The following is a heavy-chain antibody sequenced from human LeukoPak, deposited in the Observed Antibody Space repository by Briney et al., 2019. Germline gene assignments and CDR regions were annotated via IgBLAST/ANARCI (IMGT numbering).Heavy chain of an antibody. CDR1: GGTFSSYA. CDR3: ARAGGTTAHFDY. Sequence: SVKVSCKASGGTFSSYAISWVRQAPGQGLEWMGGIIPIFGTANYAQKFQGRVTITADESTSTAYVELSSLRSEDTAVYYCARAGGTTAHFDYWGQGTLVTVSS. J-gene: IGHJ4*02. V-gene: IGHV1-69*13. D-gene: IGHD2/OR15-2a*01. CDR2: IIPIFGTA.